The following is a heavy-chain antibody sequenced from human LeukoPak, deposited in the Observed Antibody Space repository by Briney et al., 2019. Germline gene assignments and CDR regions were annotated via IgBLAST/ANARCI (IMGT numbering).Heavy chain of an antibody. CDR1: GGSISSYC. V-gene: IGHV4-59*01. Sequence: SETLSLTCTVSGGSISSYCWSWIRQPPGKGLEWIGYIYYSGSTNYNPSLKSRVTISVDTSKNQFSLKLSSVTAADTAVYYCARERRGDLDYWGQGTLVTVSS. CDR3: ARERRGDLDY. CDR2: IYYSGST. D-gene: IGHD2-21*01. J-gene: IGHJ4*02.